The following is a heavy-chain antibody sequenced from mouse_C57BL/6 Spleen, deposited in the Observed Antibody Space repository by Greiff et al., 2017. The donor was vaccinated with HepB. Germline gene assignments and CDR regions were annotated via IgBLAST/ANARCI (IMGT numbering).Heavy chain of an antibody. CDR1: GYTFTSYW. CDR3: ATLDSSGGFAY. J-gene: IGHJ3*01. Sequence: VQLQQPGAELVKPGASVKLSCKASGYTFTSYWMHWVKQRPGQGLEWIGMIHPNSGSTNYNEKFKSKATLTVDKSSSTAYMQLSSLTSEDSAVYYCATLDSSGGFAYWGQGTLVTVSA. V-gene: IGHV1-64*01. D-gene: IGHD3-2*02. CDR2: IHPNSGST.